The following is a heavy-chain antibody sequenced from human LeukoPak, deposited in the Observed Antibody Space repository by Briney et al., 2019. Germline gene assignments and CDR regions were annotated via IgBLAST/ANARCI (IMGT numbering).Heavy chain of an antibody. CDR1: GSTFSSYA. CDR2: ISYDGSNK. Sequence: GGSLRLSCAASGSTFSSYAMHWVRQAPGKGLEWVAVISYDGSNKYYADSVKGRFTISRDNSKNTLYLQMNSLRAEDTAVYYCARVPEPDDAFDIWGQGTMVTVSS. CDR3: ARVPEPDDAFDI. V-gene: IGHV3-30-3*01. J-gene: IGHJ3*02.